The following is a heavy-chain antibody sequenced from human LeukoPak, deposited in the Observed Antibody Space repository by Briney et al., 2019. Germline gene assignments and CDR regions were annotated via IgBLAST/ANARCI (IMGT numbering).Heavy chain of an antibody. Sequence: SGGSLRLSCAASGFTFSSYSMNWVRQAPGKGLEWVSSISSSSSYIYYADSVKGRFTISRDNAKNSLYLQMNSLRAEDTAVYYCARDYDSSGYSLFLPEFGGAWGQGTLVTVSS. CDR1: GFTFSSYS. CDR2: ISSSSSYI. CDR3: ARDYDSSGYSLFLPEFGGA. V-gene: IGHV3-21*01. D-gene: IGHD3-22*01. J-gene: IGHJ5*02.